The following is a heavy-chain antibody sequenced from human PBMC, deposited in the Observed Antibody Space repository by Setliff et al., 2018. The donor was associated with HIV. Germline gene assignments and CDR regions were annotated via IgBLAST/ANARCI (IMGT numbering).Heavy chain of an antibody. V-gene: IGHV4-31*03. J-gene: IGHJ6*03. CDR3: ARDRSHPPYYMDV. CDR2: IYYSGST. Sequence: SETLSLTCTVSGGSTSSAAYYWSWIRQHPGKGLEWIGHIYYSGSTNYNPSLKSRVTISVDTSKNQFSLKLTSVTAAGTAVYYCARDRSHPPYYMDVWGKGTTVTVSS. CDR1: GGSTSSAAYY.